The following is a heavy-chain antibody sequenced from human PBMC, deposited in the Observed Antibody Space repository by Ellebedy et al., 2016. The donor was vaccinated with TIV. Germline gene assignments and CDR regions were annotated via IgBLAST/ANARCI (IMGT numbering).Heavy chain of an antibody. V-gene: IGHV3-66*01. D-gene: IGHD2-15*01. J-gene: IGHJ4*02. CDR3: ARGVGDCRGPSCYALGY. Sequence: PGGSLRLSCAASGFTVSSTHMTWVRQPPGKALEWVSLIYIGGSTYYADSLQSRFTISRDFSKNTLNLQSNSLRDDDTAVYYCARGVGDCRGPSCYALGYWGQGTLVTVTS. CDR1: GFTVSSTH. CDR2: IYIGGST.